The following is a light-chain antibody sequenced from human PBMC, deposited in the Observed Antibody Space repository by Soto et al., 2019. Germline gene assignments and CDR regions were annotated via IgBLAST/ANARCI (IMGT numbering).Light chain of an antibody. Sequence: EIVLTQSPATLSVSPGESATLSCRAGQSISSNLAWYQQKPGQSPRLLIYGASSRATGVPVRFSGSGSGVAFTLTISGLQSEDFAVYHCQQYNQWPGTFGQGTKV. J-gene: IGKJ1*01. CDR2: GAS. V-gene: IGKV3-15*01. CDR3: QQYNQWPGT. CDR1: QSISSN.